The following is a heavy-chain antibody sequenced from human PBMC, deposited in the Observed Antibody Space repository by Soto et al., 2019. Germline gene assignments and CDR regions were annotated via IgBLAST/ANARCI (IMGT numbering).Heavy chain of an antibody. Sequence: QVQLVESGGGVVQPGRSLRLSCAASGFTFSNYGMHWVRQAPGKGLEWVAVISSGGSYEYYGDSVKGRFTVSRDNSKTTLYVQMDSLTAEATPVYYLWKSKAWGDCDFKVDYWGQGTLVTVSS. CDR2: ISSGGSYE. J-gene: IGHJ4*02. V-gene: IGHV3-30*03. D-gene: IGHD2-21*02. CDR1: GFTFSNYG. CDR3: WKSKAWGDCDFKVDY.